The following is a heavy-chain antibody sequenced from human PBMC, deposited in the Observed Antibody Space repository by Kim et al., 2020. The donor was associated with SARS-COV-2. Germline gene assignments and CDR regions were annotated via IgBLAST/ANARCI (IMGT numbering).Heavy chain of an antibody. CDR2: INPNSGGT. D-gene: IGHD6-13*01. CDR1: GYTFTGYY. Sequence: ASVKVSCKASGYTFTGYYMHWVRQAPGQGLEWMGWINPNSGGTNYAQKFQGRVTMTRDTSISTAYMELSRLRSDDTAVYYCARDRMYSSSPNYYYYYGMDVWGQGTTVTVSS. J-gene: IGHJ6*02. V-gene: IGHV1-2*02. CDR3: ARDRMYSSSPNYYYYYGMDV.